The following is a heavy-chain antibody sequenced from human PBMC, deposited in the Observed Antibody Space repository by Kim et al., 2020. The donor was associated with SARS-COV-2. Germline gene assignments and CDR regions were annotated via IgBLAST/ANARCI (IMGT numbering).Heavy chain of an antibody. J-gene: IGHJ4*01. D-gene: IGHD3-3*01. CDR2: IWYDGSNK. V-gene: IGHV3-33*01. CDR1: GFTFSSYG. CDR3: ARWVLRFLEWLFTFDY. Sequence: GGSLRLSCAASGFTFSSYGMHWVRQAPGKGLVWVAVIWYDGSNKYYADSVKGRFTISRDNSKSTLYLQMNSLRAEDTAVYYCARWVLRFLEWLFTFDYWG.